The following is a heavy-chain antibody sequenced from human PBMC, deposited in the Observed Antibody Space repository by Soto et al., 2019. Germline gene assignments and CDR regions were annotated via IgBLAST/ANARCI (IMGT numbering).Heavy chain of an antibody. V-gene: IGHV4-30-2*01. D-gene: IGHD2-21*01. Sequence: QLQLQESGSGLVKPSQTLSLTCAVSGGSISSGGYSWSWIRQPPGKGLEWIGYIFHSGSTYYNPSLKSRITISVDRSKNQFSLKLSSVTGADTAVYYCARAAGGDFPIDYWGQGTLVTVSS. CDR1: GGSISSGGYS. CDR3: ARAAGGDFPIDY. CDR2: IFHSGST. J-gene: IGHJ4*02.